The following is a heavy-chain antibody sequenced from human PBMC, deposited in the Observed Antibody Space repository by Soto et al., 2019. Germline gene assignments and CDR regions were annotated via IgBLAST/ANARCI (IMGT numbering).Heavy chain of an antibody. CDR1: GFTFSSYA. Sequence: PGGSLRLSCAASGFTFSSYAMSWVRQAPGKGLEWVSAISGSGGSTYYADSVKGRFTISRDNSKNTLYLQMNSLRAEDTAVYYCAKDKDVLRILGWSQAAGAFDIWGQGTMVTVSS. D-gene: IGHD3-3*01. V-gene: IGHV3-23*01. CDR3: AKDKDVLRILGWSQAAGAFDI. CDR2: ISGSGGST. J-gene: IGHJ3*02.